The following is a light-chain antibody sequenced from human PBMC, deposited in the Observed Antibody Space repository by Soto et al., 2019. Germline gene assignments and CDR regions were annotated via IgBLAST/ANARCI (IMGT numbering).Light chain of an antibody. V-gene: IGKV3-11*01. CDR2: DAS. Sequence: EIVLTQSPATLSLSPGERATLSCRASQSVSSYLAWYQQKPGQAPRLTIYDASNRSTGIPVRFSGSGSGTDFTLTISSLEPEDFAVYYCLQRSSWPLTFGGGTKVEIK. CDR3: LQRSSWPLT. CDR1: QSVSSY. J-gene: IGKJ4*01.